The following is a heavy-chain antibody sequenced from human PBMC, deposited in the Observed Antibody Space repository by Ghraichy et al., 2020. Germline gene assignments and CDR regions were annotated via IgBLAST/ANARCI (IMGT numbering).Heavy chain of an antibody. J-gene: IGHJ4*02. CDR1: GLTFSSYG. CDR2: ISYDGTKK. V-gene: IGHV3-30*18. Sequence: GESLNISCAASGLTFSSYGMHWVRQAPGKGLQWVAVISYDGTKKNYADSVKGRFTISRDNSKNTLYLQMNSLRAEDTAVYYCAKDLSSTMVRGVFDYWGQGTLVTVSS. D-gene: IGHD3-10*01. CDR3: AKDLSSTMVRGVFDY.